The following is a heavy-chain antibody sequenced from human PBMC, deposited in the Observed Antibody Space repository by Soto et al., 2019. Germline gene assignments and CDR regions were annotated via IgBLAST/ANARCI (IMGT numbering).Heavy chain of an antibody. D-gene: IGHD3-10*01. Sequence: PGESLKISCKGSGYSFTSYWISWVRQMPGKGLEWMGRIDPSDSYTNYSPSFQGHVTISADKSISTAYLQWSSLKASDTAMYYCATMVRGVIITSGMDVWGQGTTVTVSS. V-gene: IGHV5-10-1*01. CDR2: IDPSDSYT. CDR3: ATMVRGVIITSGMDV. J-gene: IGHJ6*02. CDR1: GYSFTSYW.